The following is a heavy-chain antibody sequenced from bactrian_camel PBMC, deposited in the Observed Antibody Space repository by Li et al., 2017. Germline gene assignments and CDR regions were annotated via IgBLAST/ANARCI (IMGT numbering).Heavy chain of an antibody. D-gene: IGHD7*01. Sequence: HVQLVESGGGSVQTGGSLILSCTATGYRFDEGTAGWYHQAPGNGCELVPATTFSSDSVRARFTINQDNAKNTVYLHMNSLKPEDTAMYYCAAYVGSRVLGPWSYERGTYDFWGPGTQVTVS. CDR2: TT. CDR1: GYRFDEGT. V-gene: IGHV3S60*01. J-gene: IGHJ4*01. CDR3: AAYVGSRVLGPWSYERGTYDF.